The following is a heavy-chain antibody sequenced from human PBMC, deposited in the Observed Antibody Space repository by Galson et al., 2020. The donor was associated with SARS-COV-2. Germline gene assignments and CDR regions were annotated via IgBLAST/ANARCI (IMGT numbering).Heavy chain of an antibody. D-gene: IGHD1-1*01. CDR3: TKDWNGPVYN. CDR1: GGSVSSYGYH. Sequence: ETSETLSLTCTVSGGSVSSYGYHWGWIRQHPGKGLAWIGYIFYNGHTDYNPSLKSRVSIALDTSKNHFSLKLSSVTAADTAVYYCTKDWNGPVYNWCQGTLVTVSS. V-gene: IGHV4-31*03. CDR2: IFYNGHT. J-gene: IGHJ4*01.